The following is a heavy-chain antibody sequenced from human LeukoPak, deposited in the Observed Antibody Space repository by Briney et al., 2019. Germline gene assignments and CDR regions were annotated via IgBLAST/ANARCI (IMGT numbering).Heavy chain of an antibody. J-gene: IGHJ3*02. CDR1: GYTFTSYY. V-gene: IGHV1-46*01. Sequence: ASVKGSCXASGYTFTSYYMHWVRQALGQGLEWMGIINPSGGSTSYAQKFQGRVTMTRDTSTSTVYMELSSLRSEDTAVYYCARIVGALRGVAAFDIWGQGTMVTVSS. CDR2: INPSGGST. CDR3: ARIVGALRGVAAFDI. D-gene: IGHD1-26*01.